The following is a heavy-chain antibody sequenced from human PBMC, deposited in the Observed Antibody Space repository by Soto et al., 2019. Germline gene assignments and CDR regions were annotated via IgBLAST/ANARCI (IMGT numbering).Heavy chain of an antibody. J-gene: IGHJ4*02. V-gene: IGHV4-59*01. CDR1: GGSLSSYY. CDR3: AREEVVVVPAATREYYFDY. Sequence: PSETLSLTCTVSGGSLSSYYWSWIRQPPGKGLEWIGYIYYSGSTNYNPSLKSRVTISVDTSKNQFSLKLSSVTAADTAVYYCAREEVVVVPAATREYYFDYWGQGTLVPVSS. CDR2: IYYSGST. D-gene: IGHD2-2*01.